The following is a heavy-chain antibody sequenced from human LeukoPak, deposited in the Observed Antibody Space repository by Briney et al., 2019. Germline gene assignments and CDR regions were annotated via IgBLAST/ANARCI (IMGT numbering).Heavy chain of an antibody. CDR1: GGSISSSSYY. D-gene: IGHD2-8*01. CDR3: ARSLPTVVCRRNWFDP. Sequence: SETLSLTCTVSGGSISSSSYYWGWIRQPPGKGLECIGSIYYSGSTYYNPSLKSRVTISVDTSKNQFSLKLSSVTAADTAVYYCARSLPTVVCRRNWFDPWGQGTLVTVSS. J-gene: IGHJ5*02. V-gene: IGHV4-39*07. CDR2: IYYSGST.